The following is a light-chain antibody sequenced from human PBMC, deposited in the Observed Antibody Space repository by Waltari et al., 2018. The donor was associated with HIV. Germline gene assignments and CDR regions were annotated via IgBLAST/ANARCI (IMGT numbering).Light chain of an antibody. CDR2: SNN. V-gene: IGLV1-44*01. Sequence: QSVLTQPPSVSGTPGQRVTIPFSGGSSNIGDNAVSWYQQFPGTAPKLLIYSNNQRPSGVPDRFSGSKSGTSASLAISGLQSEDEADYYCATLDDSLNGPVFGGGTKVTVL. J-gene: IGLJ2*01. CDR1: SSNIGDNA. CDR3: ATLDDSLNGPV.